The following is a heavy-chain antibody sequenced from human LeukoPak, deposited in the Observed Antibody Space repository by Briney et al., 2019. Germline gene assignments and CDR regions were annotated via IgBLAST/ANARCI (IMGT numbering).Heavy chain of an antibody. Sequence: GGSLRLSCAASGFTFNNYGMSWVRQAPGKGPEWVSAISGSADNTYYADSVKGRFSISRDNSRNILYVQMNSLRVEDTAIYYCAKERESYFEFDFWGQGTLVTVSS. J-gene: IGHJ4*02. D-gene: IGHD1-26*01. CDR1: GFTFNNYG. V-gene: IGHV3-23*01. CDR2: ISGSADNT. CDR3: AKERESYFEFDF.